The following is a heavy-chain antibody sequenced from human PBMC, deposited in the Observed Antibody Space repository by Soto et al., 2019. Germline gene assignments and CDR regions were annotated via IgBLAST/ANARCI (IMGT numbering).Heavy chain of an antibody. J-gene: IGHJ6*02. CDR1: GFSFSHAW. Sequence: GGSLRLSCAAAGFSFSHAWMTWVRQAPGKGLEWVGHISSRVHGATADYAAPVKGRFTISRDDSESTLYLEMNSLKTEDTGIYYCTTRGNYYYYYGIDAWGQGTTVTVSS. D-gene: IGHD3-10*01. V-gene: IGHV3-15*01. CDR3: TTRGNYYYYYGIDA. CDR2: ISSRVHGATA.